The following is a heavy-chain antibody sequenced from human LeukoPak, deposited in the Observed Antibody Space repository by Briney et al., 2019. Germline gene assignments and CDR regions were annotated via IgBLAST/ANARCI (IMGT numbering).Heavy chain of an antibody. CDR2: IYYSGGT. Sequence: SETLSLTCTVSGGSISSAGYYWSWIRQQPGKGLEWIGYIYYSGGTYYNPSLMSRVTTSVETSKNQFSLKLSSVTAEDTAVYYCARLLYFDWFPKGRVWLVPWGRGTLVSVSS. CDR1: GGSISSAGYY. D-gene: IGHD3-9*01. V-gene: IGHV4-31*03. CDR3: ARLLYFDWFPKGRVWLVP. J-gene: IGHJ5*02.